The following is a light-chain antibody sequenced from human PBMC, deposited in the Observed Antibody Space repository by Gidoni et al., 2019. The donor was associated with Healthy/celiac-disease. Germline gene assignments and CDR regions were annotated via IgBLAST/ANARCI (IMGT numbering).Light chain of an antibody. CDR2: SNN. CDR1: SSNIGSNT. Sequence: QSVLTQPPSAPGTPGQGVTIPCSGSSSNIGSNTVNWYQQLPGTAPKLLIYSNNQRPSGVPDRFSGSKSGTSASLAISGLQSEDEADYYCAAWDDSLNGPNWVFGGGTKLTVL. J-gene: IGLJ3*02. V-gene: IGLV1-44*01. CDR3: AAWDDSLNGPNWV.